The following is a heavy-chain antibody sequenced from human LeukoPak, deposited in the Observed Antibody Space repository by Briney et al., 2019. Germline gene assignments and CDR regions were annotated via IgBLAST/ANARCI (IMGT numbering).Heavy chain of an antibody. CDR2: IYYSGST. V-gene: IGHV4-59*01. CDR1: GGSISSYY. Sequence: SETLSLTCTVSGGSISSYYWSWIRQPPGKGLEWIGYIYYSGSTNYNPSLKSRVTISVDTSKNQFSLKLSSVTAADTAVYYFAGEKYYCSASYYNYYYYYYMDVWGKGTTVTISS. CDR3: AGEKYYCSASYYNYYYYYYMDV. D-gene: IGHD3-10*01. J-gene: IGHJ6*03.